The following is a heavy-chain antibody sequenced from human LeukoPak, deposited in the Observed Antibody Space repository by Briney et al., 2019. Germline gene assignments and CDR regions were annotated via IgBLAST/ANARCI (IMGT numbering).Heavy chain of an antibody. D-gene: IGHD3-16*01. CDR3: ARGGSPDV. CDR1: GGSMNSYV. J-gene: IGHJ6*02. V-gene: IGHV4-4*07. Sequence: SASLALTCSVSGGSMNSYVWTWIRQPSGKGLEWIGRMYGSSAPTYNPSLTSRVTMSVDTSKNQFSLKLGSVTAADTAVYYCARGGSPDVWGQGTTVTVSS. CDR2: MYGSSAP.